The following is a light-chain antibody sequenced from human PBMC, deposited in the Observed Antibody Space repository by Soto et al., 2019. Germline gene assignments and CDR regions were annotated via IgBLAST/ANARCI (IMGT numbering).Light chain of an antibody. CDR2: FGS. CDR3: MQALHLPWT. CDR1: QSLLHSNGKNY. J-gene: IGKJ1*01. Sequence: DIVMTQSPLPLSVTPGEPASISCRSSQSLLHSNGKNYLDWYLQKPGQSPQLLIYFGSDRASGVPARFSGSGSGTDVTLQISRVEAEDVGVYFCMQALHLPWTFGQGTKVEIK. V-gene: IGKV2-28*01.